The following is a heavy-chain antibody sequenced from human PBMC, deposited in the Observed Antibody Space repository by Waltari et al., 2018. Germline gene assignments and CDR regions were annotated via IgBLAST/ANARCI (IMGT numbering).Heavy chain of an antibody. CDR3: ARDYCDRTNCHGMDV. Sequence: QVQLVESGGGVVQPGRSLRLSCAASDFTFSSYPLHWVRQAPGKGLEWVAVISYNERNIYYVDSVKGRFAISRDNSKKMLYLQMNSLRAEDTAVYYCARDYCDRTNCHGMDVWGQGTTVTVSS. D-gene: IGHD3-22*01. J-gene: IGHJ6*02. V-gene: IGHV3-30*09. CDR1: DFTFSSYP. CDR2: ISYNERNI.